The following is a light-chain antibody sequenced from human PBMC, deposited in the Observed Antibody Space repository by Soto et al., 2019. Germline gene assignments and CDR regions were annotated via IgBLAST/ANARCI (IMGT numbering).Light chain of an antibody. J-gene: IGLJ1*01. CDR3: SSSTTISTYV. CDR2: DVR. Sequence: QSVLTQPASVSGSRGHSITISCTGTSSDVGGYNYVSWYQQHPGKAPKLMIYDVRNRPSGVSNRFSGSKSVNTASLTISGLQAEDEADYYCSSSTTISTYVFGTGTKVTV. V-gene: IGLV2-14*01. CDR1: SSDVGGYNY.